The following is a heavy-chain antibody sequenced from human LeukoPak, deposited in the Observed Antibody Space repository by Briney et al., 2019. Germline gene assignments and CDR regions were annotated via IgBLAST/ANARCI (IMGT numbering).Heavy chain of an antibody. V-gene: IGHV3-23*01. CDR1: EFTFRSHV. CDR2: IVGSGSTT. CDR3: AKDRGGSYNYYYYGMDV. J-gene: IGHJ6*02. D-gene: IGHD2-15*01. Sequence: PGGSLRLSCAASEFTFRSHVMSWVRQAPGKGLEWVSAIVGSGSTTHYADSVKGRFTISRDNSNNTLYLQMNSLRADDTAVYYCAKDRGGSYNYYYYGMDVWGQGTTVTVSS.